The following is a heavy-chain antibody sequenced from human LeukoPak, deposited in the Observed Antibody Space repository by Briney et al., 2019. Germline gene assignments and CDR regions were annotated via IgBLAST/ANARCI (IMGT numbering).Heavy chain of an antibody. D-gene: IGHD4-17*01. CDR2: INQDGSEK. J-gene: IGHJ5*02. CDR3: ARGHYGDYA. V-gene: IGHV3-7*01. Sequence: PGGSLRLSCAASGFTFSIYWMSWVRQAPGKGLEWVASINQDGSEKYYVDSVKGRFTISRDNGKNSLFLQMNSLRAEDTSVYYCARGHYGDYAWGRGTLVTVSS. CDR1: GFTFSIYW.